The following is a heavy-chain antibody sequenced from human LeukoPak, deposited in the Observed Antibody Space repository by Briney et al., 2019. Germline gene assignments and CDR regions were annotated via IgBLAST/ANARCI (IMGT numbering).Heavy chain of an antibody. J-gene: IGHJ4*02. D-gene: IGHD2-2*01. CDR3: VRAVYCSSTSCYRGPPVDY. V-gene: IGHV1-18*01. CDR2: ISAYNGNT. CDR1: AYTFTNYG. Sequence: ASVKVSCKASAYTFTNYGITWVRQAPGQGLERMGWISAYNGNTNYAQKLQGRVTMTTDTSTSTAYMELRSLRSDDTAVYYCVRAVYCSSTSCYRGPPVDYWGQGTLVTVSS.